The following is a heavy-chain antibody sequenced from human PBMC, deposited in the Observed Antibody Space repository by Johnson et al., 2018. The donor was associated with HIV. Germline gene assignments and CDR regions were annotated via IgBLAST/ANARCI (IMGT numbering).Heavy chain of an antibody. CDR1: GFTFDDYG. V-gene: IGHV3-20*04. J-gene: IGHJ3*02. D-gene: IGHD5-18*01. Sequence: VQLVESGGGVVRPGGSLRLSCAASGFTFDDYGMTWVRQAPGKGLEWVSGINLNGASTGYADSVKGLFTISREKAKNYRYLQMNSLRAEDTALYYFAKVNTAMVDGGAFDIWGQGTMVTVSS. CDR2: INLNGAST. CDR3: AKVNTAMVDGGAFDI.